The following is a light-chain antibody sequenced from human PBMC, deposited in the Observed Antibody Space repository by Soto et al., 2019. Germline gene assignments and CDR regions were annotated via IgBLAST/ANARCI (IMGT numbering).Light chain of an antibody. J-gene: IGKJ3*01. V-gene: IGKV3-20*01. CDR3: QQYGGSALFT. CDR2: GAS. Sequence: EFVLTQSPGTLSLSPGERATLSCRAGQSVSSNYLAWYQQKPGQAPRLLSYGASSRATGIPDRFSGSGSGTDFTLTISRLEPEDFAVYYCQQYGGSALFTFGPGTKVDIK. CDR1: QSVSSNY.